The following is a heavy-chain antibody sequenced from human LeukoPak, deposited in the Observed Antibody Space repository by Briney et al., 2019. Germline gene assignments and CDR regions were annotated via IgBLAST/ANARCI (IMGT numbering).Heavy chain of an antibody. CDR1: GFTFSSYG. J-gene: IGHJ2*01. V-gene: IGHV3-33*01. Sequence: PGGSLRLSCAASGFTFSSYGMHWVRQAPGKGLEWVAVIWYDGSNKYYADSVKGRFTISRDNSKNTLYLQMNSLRAEDTAVYYCAREGGDGYKGGYWYFDLWGRGTLVTVSP. D-gene: IGHD5-24*01. CDR3: AREGGDGYKGGYWYFDL. CDR2: IWYDGSNK.